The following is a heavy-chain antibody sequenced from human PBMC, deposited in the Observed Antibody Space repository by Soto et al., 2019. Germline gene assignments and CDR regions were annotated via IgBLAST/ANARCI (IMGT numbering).Heavy chain of an antibody. CDR2: INAGNGNT. V-gene: IGHV1-3*01. Sequence: QVQLVQSGAEVKKPGASVKVSCKASGYTFTSYAMHWVRQAPGQRLEWMGWINAGNGNTKYSQKFQGRVTITRDTSASTAYMELSSLRSEDTAVYYCARAPSTPNWNYVPHYYYGMDVWGQGTTVTVSS. D-gene: IGHD1-7*01. CDR1: GYTFTSYA. J-gene: IGHJ6*02. CDR3: ARAPSTPNWNYVPHYYYGMDV.